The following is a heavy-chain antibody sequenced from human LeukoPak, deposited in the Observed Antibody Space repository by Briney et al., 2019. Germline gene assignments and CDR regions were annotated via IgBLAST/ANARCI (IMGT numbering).Heavy chain of an antibody. V-gene: IGHV3-23*01. Sequence: GGSLRLSCAAPGFTFSSYSMNWVRQAPGKGLERVSGSSGSGGSTYYAGSVKGRITISRENSKNTLYLQMDSLRAEDTAVYYCAKVGIRISLIVVVFTTADDWYFDLWGRGTLVTVSS. CDR3: AKVGIRISLIVVVFTTADDWYFDL. D-gene: IGHD3-22*01. J-gene: IGHJ2*01. CDR2: SSGSGGST. CDR1: GFTFSSYS.